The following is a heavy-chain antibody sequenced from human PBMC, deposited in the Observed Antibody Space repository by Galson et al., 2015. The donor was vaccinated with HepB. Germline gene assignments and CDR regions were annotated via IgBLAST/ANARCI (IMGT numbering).Heavy chain of an antibody. Sequence: SALACCKDSGAIFSSYAISWVRQAAGQGLEWMGWNHAGNGNANSSQKFQGRVTITRDTSASTAYMELSSQRSEDTAVYYCARWYQRVVFGMLYYFYGMDVWGQGTTVTVSS. D-gene: IGHD2-21*01. J-gene: IGHJ6*02. CDR2: NHAGNGNA. V-gene: IGHV1-3*01. CDR1: GAIFSSYA. CDR3: ARWYQRVVFGMLYYFYGMDV.